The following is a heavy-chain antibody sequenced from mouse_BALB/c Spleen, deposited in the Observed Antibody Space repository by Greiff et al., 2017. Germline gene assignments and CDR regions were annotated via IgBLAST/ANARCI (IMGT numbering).Heavy chain of an antibody. CDR2: ISSGSSTI. D-gene: IGHD2-14*01. CDR1: GFTFSSFG. V-gene: IGHV5-17*02. J-gene: IGHJ4*01. CDR3: ARDRYPYAMDY. Sequence: DVQLVESGGGLVQPGGSRKLSCAASGFTFSSFGMHWVRQAPEKGLEWVAYISSGSSTIYYADTVKGRFTISRDNPKNTLFLQMTSLRSEDTAMYYCARDRYPYAMDYWGQGTSVTVSS.